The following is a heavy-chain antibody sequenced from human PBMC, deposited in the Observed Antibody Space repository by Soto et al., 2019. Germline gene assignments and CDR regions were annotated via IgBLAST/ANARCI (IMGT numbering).Heavy chain of an antibody. D-gene: IGHD5-18*01. CDR3: AKGHTAYYYYYGMDV. Sequence: QVQLVESGGGVVQPGRSLRLSCAASGFTFSSYGMHWVRQAPGKGLEWVAVISYDGSNKYYADSVKGRFTISRDNSKNTLYLQMNSLRAEDTAVYYCAKGHTAYYYYYGMDVWGQGTTVTVSS. V-gene: IGHV3-30*18. J-gene: IGHJ6*02. CDR1: GFTFSSYG. CDR2: ISYDGSNK.